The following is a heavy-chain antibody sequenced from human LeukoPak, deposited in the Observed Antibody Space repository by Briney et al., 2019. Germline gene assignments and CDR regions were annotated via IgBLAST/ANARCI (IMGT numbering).Heavy chain of an antibody. Sequence: SETLSLTCSVSGDSISGYYWSWIRQPPGKGLEWIGYINYSGNTYYNPSLKSRVTISLDTSKNQFSLKLSSVTAADTAVYYCARHGRGYSYGFLDYWGQGTLVTVSS. CDR1: GDSISGYY. V-gene: IGHV4-59*08. CDR2: INYSGNT. D-gene: IGHD5-18*01. CDR3: ARHGRGYSYGFLDY. J-gene: IGHJ4*02.